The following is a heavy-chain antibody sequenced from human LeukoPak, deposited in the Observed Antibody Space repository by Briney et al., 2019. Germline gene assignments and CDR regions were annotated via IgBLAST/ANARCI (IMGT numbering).Heavy chain of an antibody. Sequence: SETLSLTCTVSGVSISSYYWSWIRQPPGKGLEWIGYIYYSGSTNYNPSLKSRVTISVDTSKNQFSLKLSSVTAADTAVYYCAREEDYYGMDVWGQGTTVTVSS. CDR2: IYYSGST. CDR1: GVSISSYY. CDR3: AREEDYYGMDV. V-gene: IGHV4-59*01. J-gene: IGHJ6*02.